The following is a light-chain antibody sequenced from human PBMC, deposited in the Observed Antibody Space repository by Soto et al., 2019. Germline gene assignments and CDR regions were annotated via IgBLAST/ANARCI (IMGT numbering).Light chain of an antibody. CDR2: DAS. Sequence: ETLLTQSPATLSLSPGEQATLSCRASQSVGTYLAWYQQRPGQTPRLLIYDASNRAAGVPARFSGRGSGTDFTLTISSLEPEDFAVYYCQQGSSRPPTFGQGTKVAFK. V-gene: IGKV3-11*01. CDR3: QQGSSRPPT. J-gene: IGKJ1*01. CDR1: QSVGTY.